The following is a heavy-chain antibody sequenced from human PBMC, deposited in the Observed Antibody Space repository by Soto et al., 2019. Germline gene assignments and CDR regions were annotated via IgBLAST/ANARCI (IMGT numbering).Heavy chain of an antibody. D-gene: IGHD3-10*01. V-gene: IGHV1-69*01. CDR1: GGTFSSYA. CDR3: ARDRSPYHPEFRRNYFDY. J-gene: IGHJ4*02. Sequence: QVQLVQSGAEVKKPGSSVKVSCKASGGTFSSYAISWVRQAPGQGLEWMGGIIPIFGTANYAQKFQGRVTITADESTRTAYMELSSLRSEDTAVYYCARDRSPYHPEFRRNYFDYWGQGTLVTVSS. CDR2: IIPIFGTA.